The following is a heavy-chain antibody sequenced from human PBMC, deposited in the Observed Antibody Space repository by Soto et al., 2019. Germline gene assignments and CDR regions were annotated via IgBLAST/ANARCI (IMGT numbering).Heavy chain of an antibody. Sequence: PSQTLSLPCAISGDSVSSKSAAWNWIRQSPSRGLEWLGRTYYRSKWYNDYAVSVKSRITINPDTSKHQFSLQLNSVTPEDTAVYYCARVQKVGYSGSRVFDYWGQGTLVTVSS. CDR1: GDSVSSKSAA. CDR2: TYYRSKWYN. CDR3: ARVQKVGYSGSRVFDY. D-gene: IGHD5-12*01. V-gene: IGHV6-1*01. J-gene: IGHJ4*02.